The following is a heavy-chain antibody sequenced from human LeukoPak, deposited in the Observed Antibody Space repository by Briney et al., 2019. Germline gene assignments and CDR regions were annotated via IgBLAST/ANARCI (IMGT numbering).Heavy chain of an antibody. V-gene: IGHV4-34*01. CDR3: VTYYFDSSGPKKNY. J-gene: IGHJ4*02. CDR1: GGSFSGYY. CDR2: INHSGST. D-gene: IGHD3-22*01. Sequence: PSETLSLTCPVYGGSFSGYYWSWIRQPPGKGLEWIGEINHSGSTNYNPSLKSRVTISVDTSKKQFSLKLSSVTAADTAVYYCVTYYFDSSGPKKNYWGQGTLVTVSS.